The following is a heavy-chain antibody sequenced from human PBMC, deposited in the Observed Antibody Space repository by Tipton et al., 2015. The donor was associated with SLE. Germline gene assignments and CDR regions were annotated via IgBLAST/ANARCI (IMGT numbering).Heavy chain of an antibody. CDR3: ARFPSTYQWLVRGGYFDY. D-gene: IGHD6-19*01. Sequence: TLSLTCTVSGGSISSSRYYWGWIRQPPGKGLEWIGSIYHSGSTYYNPSLKSRVTISVDTSKNQFSLKLSSVTAADTAVYYCARFPSTYQWLVRGGYFDYWGQGTLVTVSS. J-gene: IGHJ4*02. CDR2: IYHSGST. CDR1: GGSISSSRYY. V-gene: IGHV4-39*07.